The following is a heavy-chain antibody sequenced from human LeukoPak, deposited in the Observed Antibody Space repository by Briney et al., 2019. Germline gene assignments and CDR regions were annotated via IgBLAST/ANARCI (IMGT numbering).Heavy chain of an antibody. CDR2: ISAYNGNT. CDR3: ARGSEGDSSGHYGLGY. V-gene: IGHV1-18*01. J-gene: IGHJ4*02. Sequence: ASVKGSCKASGYTFTSYGISWVRQAPGQGLEWMGWISAYNGNTNYAQKLQGRVTMTTDTSTSTAYMELRSLRSDDTAVYYCARGSEGDSSGHYGLGYWGQGTLVSVSS. D-gene: IGHD3-22*01. CDR1: GYTFTSYG.